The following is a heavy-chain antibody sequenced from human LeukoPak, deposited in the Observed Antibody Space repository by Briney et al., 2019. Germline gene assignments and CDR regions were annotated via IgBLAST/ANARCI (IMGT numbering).Heavy chain of an antibody. J-gene: IGHJ3*02. CDR2: ISSNGGST. D-gene: IGHD3-22*01. CDR3: AKHYYTSGYYGALDI. Sequence: GGSLRLSCSASGFTFSSYAMHWVRQAPGKGLEYVSAISSNGGSTYYADSVKGRFIISRDNSKNTLYLQMNSLRAEDTAVYYCAKHYYTSGYYGALDIWGQGTTVTVSA. CDR1: GFTFSSYA. V-gene: IGHV3-64*04.